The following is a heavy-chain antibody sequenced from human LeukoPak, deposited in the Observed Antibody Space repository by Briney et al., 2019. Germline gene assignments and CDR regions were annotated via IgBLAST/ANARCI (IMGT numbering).Heavy chain of an antibody. CDR1: GFTFSSYW. V-gene: IGHV3-7*01. D-gene: IGHD6-13*01. CDR3: AGTGAAAGTSAFDI. CDR2: IKQDGSEK. J-gene: IGHJ3*02. Sequence: GGSLRLSCAVSGFTFSSYWMSWVRQAPGKGLEWVANIKQDGSEKYYVDSVKGRFTISRDNAENSLYLQMNSLRAEDTAVYYCAGTGAAAGTSAFDIWGQGTMVTVSS.